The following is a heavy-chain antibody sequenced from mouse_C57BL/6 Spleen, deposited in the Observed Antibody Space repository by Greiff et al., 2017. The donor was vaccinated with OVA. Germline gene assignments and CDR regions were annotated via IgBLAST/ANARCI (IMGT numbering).Heavy chain of an antibody. J-gene: IGHJ2*01. CDR2: IYPGDGDT. CDR1: GYAFSSSW. CDR3: AREGVYDYDFDY. V-gene: IGHV1-82*01. Sequence: QVQLQQSGPELVKPVASVKISCKASGYAFSSSWMNWVKQRPGKGLEWIGRIYPGDGDTNYNGKFKGKATLTADKSSSTAYMQLSSLTSEDSAVYFCAREGVYDYDFDYWGQGTTLTVSS. D-gene: IGHD2-4*01.